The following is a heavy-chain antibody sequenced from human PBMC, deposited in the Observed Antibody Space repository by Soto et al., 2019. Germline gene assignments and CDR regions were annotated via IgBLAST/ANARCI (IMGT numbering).Heavy chain of an antibody. CDR2: ISSSSSTI. J-gene: IGHJ5*02. CDR1: GFTFSSYS. D-gene: IGHD5-18*01. Sequence: GGSLRLSCAASGFTFSSYSMNWVRQAPGKGLEWVSYISSSSSTIYYADSVKGRFTISRDNAKNSLYLQMNSLRDEDTAVYYCARLISLVDTAMVPGVDWFDPWGQGTLVTVSS. CDR3: ARLISLVDTAMVPGVDWFDP. V-gene: IGHV3-48*02.